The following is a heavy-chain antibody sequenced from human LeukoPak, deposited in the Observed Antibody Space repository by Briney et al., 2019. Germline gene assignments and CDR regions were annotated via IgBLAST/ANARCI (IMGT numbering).Heavy chain of an antibody. CDR2: ISGSGGST. D-gene: IGHD1-1*01. CDR1: GFTFSSYA. J-gene: IGHJ6*02. CDR3: AKKSSSRNSYYYYGMDV. Sequence: GGSLRLSCAASGFTFSSYAMSWVRQAPGKGLEWVSAISGSGGSTYYADSVKGRFTISRDNSKNTLYLQMNSLRAEDTAVYYCAKKSSSRNSYYYYGMDVWGQGTTATVSS. V-gene: IGHV3-23*01.